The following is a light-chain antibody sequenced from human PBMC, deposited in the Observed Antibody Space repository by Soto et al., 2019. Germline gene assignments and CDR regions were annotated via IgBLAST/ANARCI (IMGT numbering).Light chain of an antibody. Sequence: DIQMAQSPSSLSASVGDRVTITCRASQAISNYLAWYQQRPGKGPKLLMYASSTLQSGVPSRFSGSGSGTDFTLTISSLQPEDVATYYCQNHNSAPYTLGQGTKLEIK. CDR1: QAISNY. J-gene: IGKJ2*01. CDR2: ASS. CDR3: QNHNSAPYT. V-gene: IGKV1-27*01.